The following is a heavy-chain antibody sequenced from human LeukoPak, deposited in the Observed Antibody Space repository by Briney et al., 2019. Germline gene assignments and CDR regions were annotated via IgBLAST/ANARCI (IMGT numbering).Heavy chain of an antibody. J-gene: IGHJ3*01. CDR2: INHNGNVN. CDR3: TRDWYHAFDF. D-gene: IGHD6-13*01. V-gene: IGHV3-7*03. Sequence: AGGSLRLSCAASGFTFSSYWMNWARQAPGKGLEWVASINHNGNVNYYVDSVKGRFTISRDNAKNSLYLQMNTLKTEDTAVYYCTRDWYHAFDFWGQGTVVTVSS. CDR1: GFTFSSYW.